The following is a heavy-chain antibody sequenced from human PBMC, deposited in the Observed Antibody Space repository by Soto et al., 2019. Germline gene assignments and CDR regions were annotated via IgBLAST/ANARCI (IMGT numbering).Heavy chain of an antibody. Sequence: PGGSLRLSCAASGFTFSSYGMHWVRQAPGKGLEWVAVIWYDGSNKYYADSVKGRFTISRDNSKNTLYLQMNSLRAEDTAVYYCARLTVPGITGTVVTAVLAFDIWSQGTMVTVSS. J-gene: IGHJ3*02. CDR3: ARLTVPGITGTVVTAVLAFDI. D-gene: IGHD1-7*01. CDR1: GFTFSSYG. V-gene: IGHV3-33*01. CDR2: IWYDGSNK.